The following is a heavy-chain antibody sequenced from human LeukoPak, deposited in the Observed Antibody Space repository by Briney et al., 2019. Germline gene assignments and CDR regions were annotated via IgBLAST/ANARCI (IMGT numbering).Heavy chain of an antibody. V-gene: IGHV3-33*01. CDR1: GFTFSSYG. Sequence: PGGSLRLSCAASGFTFSSYGMHYVRQAPGKGLEWVAVIWYDGSNKYYADSVKGRFTISRDNSKNTLYLQMNSLRAEDTAVYYCAREYGGSYFDYWGQGTLVTVSS. J-gene: IGHJ4*02. CDR2: IWYDGSNK. CDR3: AREYGGSYFDY. D-gene: IGHD4-23*01.